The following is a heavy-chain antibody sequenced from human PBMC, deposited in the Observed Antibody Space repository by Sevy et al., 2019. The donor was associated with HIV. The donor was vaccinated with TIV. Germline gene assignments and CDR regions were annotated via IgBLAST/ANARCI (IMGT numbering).Heavy chain of an antibody. Sequence: GGSLRLSCAASGFTFSSYWMSWVRQAPGKGLEWVANIKQDGSEKYYVDSVKGRFTISRDNAKNSLYLQMNSLRVEDTAVYYCARDVAQYYYDSSGYYGAFDIWGQGTMVTVSS. CDR3: ARDVAQYYYDSSGYYGAFDI. CDR2: IKQDGSEK. V-gene: IGHV3-7*01. CDR1: GFTFSSYW. D-gene: IGHD3-22*01. J-gene: IGHJ3*02.